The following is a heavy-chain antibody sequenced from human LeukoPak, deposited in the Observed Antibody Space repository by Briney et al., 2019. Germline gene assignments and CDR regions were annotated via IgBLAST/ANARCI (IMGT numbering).Heavy chain of an antibody. J-gene: IGHJ3*02. V-gene: IGHV3-21*01. D-gene: IGHD2-15*01. CDR2: ISTTSSYI. Sequence: GGSLRLSCAASGFTFSSYSMNWVRQAPGKGLERVSCISTTSSYIYYADSVKGRFTISRDNAKNSLYLQMNSLRAEDTAVYYCARDGEHCSGGRCYDSGAFDIWGQGTMVTVSS. CDR3: ARDGEHCSGGRCYDSGAFDI. CDR1: GFTFSSYS.